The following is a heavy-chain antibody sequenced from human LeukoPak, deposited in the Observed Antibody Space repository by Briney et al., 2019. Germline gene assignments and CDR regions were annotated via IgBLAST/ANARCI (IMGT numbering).Heavy chain of an antibody. Sequence: KVSCKGSGYSFTSYWIGWVRQMPGKGLEWMGIIYPGDSDTSYSPSFQGQVTISADKSISTAYLQWSSLKASDTAMYYCARQDYYDSSGYGDFDYWGQGTLVTVSS. J-gene: IGHJ4*02. CDR1: GYSFTSYW. D-gene: IGHD3-22*01. CDR3: ARQDYYDSSGYGDFDY. V-gene: IGHV5-51*01. CDR2: IYPGDSDT.